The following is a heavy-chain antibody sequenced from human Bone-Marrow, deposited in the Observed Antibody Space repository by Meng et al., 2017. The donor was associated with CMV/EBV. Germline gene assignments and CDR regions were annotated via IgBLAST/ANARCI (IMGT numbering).Heavy chain of an antibody. J-gene: IGHJ4*02. CDR2: IYYSGST. Sequence: SGPTLVKPTETLTLTCTVSGFSLSNARMGVSWIRQPPGKGLEWIGSIYYSGSTYYNPSLKSRVTISVDTSKNQFSLKLSSVTAADTAVYYCARDVLWFGELLDYWGQGTLVTVSS. V-gene: IGHV4-39*07. CDR1: GFSLSNARMG. CDR3: ARDVLWFGELLDY. D-gene: IGHD3-10*01.